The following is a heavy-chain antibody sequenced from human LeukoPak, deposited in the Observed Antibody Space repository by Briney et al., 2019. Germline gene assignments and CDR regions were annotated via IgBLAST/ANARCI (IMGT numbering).Heavy chain of an antibody. V-gene: IGHV4-34*01. CDR2: LNPTGDT. CDR3: ARISFGGFIVAQDY. CDR1: GTSFSGYY. J-gene: IGHJ4*02. D-gene: IGHD3-16*02. Sequence: MTSETLSLTCAVYGTSFSGYYWSWIRQPPGKRLEWIGELNPTGDTNYNSSLKSGVMISIDTSKNQFSLRRTSVTAADTAMYYCARISFGGFIVAQDYWGQGTLVAVSS.